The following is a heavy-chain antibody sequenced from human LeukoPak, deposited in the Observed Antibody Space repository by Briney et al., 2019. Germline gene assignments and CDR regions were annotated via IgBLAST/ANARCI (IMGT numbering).Heavy chain of an antibody. CDR3: ARDGYGHIDY. D-gene: IGHD5-12*01. J-gene: IGHJ4*02. Sequence: SETLSLTCAVYGGSFSGYYWSWIRQPPGKGLEWMGEINHSGSTNYNPSLKSRVTISVDTSKNQFSLKLSSVTAADTAVYYCARDGYGHIDYWGQGTLVTVSS. V-gene: IGHV4-34*01. CDR1: GGSFSGYY. CDR2: INHSGST.